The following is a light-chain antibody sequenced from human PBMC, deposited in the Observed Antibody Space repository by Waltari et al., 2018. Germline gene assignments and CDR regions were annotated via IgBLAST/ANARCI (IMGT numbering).Light chain of an antibody. CDR3: QQYDDLPYS. CDR1: QGISSW. J-gene: IGKJ2*03. CDR2: AKS. V-gene: IGKV1D-16*01. Sequence: DIQMTQSPSSLSASVIDKITITCHASQGISSWLALYQQQPGKAPKPLTYAKSSFQSGVPSSVGGSASGTDYTITISGLQPEDFATYYCQQYDDLPYSFGQGTKVEI.